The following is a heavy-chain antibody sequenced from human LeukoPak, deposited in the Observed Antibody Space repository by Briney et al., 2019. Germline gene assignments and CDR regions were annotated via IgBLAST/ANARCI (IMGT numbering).Heavy chain of an antibody. CDR2: IYYSGST. J-gene: IGHJ4*02. Sequence: SETLSLTCTVSGGSISSYYWSWIRQPPGKGLEWIGYIYYSGSTNYNPSLKSRVTISVDTSKNQFSLKLSSVTAADTAVYYCVRGRRGYCSSTSCYNFDYWGQGTLVTVSS. CDR1: GGSISSYY. CDR3: VRGRRGYCSSTSCYNFDY. V-gene: IGHV4-59*01. D-gene: IGHD2-2*02.